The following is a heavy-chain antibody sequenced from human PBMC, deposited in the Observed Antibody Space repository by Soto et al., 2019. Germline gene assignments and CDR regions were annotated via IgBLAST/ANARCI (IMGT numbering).Heavy chain of an antibody. J-gene: IGHJ6*02. D-gene: IGHD6-13*01. CDR1: RFTFSNAW. V-gene: IGHV3-15*01. Sequence: EVQLVESGGGLVKPGGSLRLSCAASRFTFSNAWMSWVRQAPGKGLEWVGRIKSKTDGGTTDYAAPVKGRFTISRDDSKNTLYLQMNSLKTEDTAVYYCTTADESSSWYYYYGMDVWGQGTTVTVSS. CDR3: TTADESSSWYYYYGMDV. CDR2: IKSKTDGGTT.